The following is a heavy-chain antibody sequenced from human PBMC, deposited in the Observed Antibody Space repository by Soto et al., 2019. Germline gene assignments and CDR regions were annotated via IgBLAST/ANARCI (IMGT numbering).Heavy chain of an antibody. J-gene: IGHJ4*02. D-gene: IGHD6-19*01. Sequence: EVQLLEAGGGLVQPGGSLRLSCAASGFTFSSYAMSWVRQAPGKGLEWVAVISGSDGSTYYADSVKCRFTISRDNSKNTLYLQMNSLRAEDTAVYYRARRTSGGYLDYWRQRTLVNVPS. CDR1: GFTFSSYA. CDR2: ISGSDGST. CDR3: ARRTSGGYLDY. V-gene: IGHV3-23*01.